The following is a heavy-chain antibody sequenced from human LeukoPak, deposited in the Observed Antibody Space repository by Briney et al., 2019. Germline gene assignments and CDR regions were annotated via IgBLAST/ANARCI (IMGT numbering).Heavy chain of an antibody. J-gene: IGHJ4*02. CDR3: ARGTMVRGVNSLAY. CDR2: MNPNSGNT. V-gene: IGHV1-8*01. CDR1: GYTFTSYD. D-gene: IGHD3-10*01. Sequence: GASVKVSCKASGYTFTSYDINWVRQATGQGLEWMGWMNPNSGNTGYAQKFQGRVTMTRNTPISTAYMELCSLRSEDTAVYYCARGTMVRGVNSLAYWGQGTLVTVSS.